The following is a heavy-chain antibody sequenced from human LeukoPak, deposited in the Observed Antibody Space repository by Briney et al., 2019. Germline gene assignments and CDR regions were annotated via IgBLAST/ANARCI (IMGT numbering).Heavy chain of an antibody. CDR1: GFTFSSYA. J-gene: IGHJ4*02. CDR2: ISGSGGST. V-gene: IGHV3-23*01. CDR3: AKVQVVPAALRYYFDY. D-gene: IGHD2-2*01. Sequence: PGGSLRLSCAASGFTFSSYAMSWVRQAPGKGLEWVSAISGSGGSTYYADSVKGRFTISRDNSKNTLYLQMNGLRAEDTAVYYCAKVQVVPAALRYYFDYWGQGTLVTVSS.